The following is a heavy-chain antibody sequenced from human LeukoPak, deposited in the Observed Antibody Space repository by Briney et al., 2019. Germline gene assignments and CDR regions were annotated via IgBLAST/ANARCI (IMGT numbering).Heavy chain of an antibody. CDR2: IYPGDSDT. J-gene: IGHJ4*02. V-gene: IGHV5-51*01. Sequence: GKSLRISCKGSGYSFTSYWIGWVRQMPGKGLEWMGIIYPGDSDTRYSPSFQGQVTISADKSISTAYLQWSSLKASDTAMYYCARLGSYCSSTSCYRGYYFDYWGQGTLVTVSS. CDR3: ARLGSYCSSTSCYRGYYFDY. CDR1: GYSFTSYW. D-gene: IGHD2-2*01.